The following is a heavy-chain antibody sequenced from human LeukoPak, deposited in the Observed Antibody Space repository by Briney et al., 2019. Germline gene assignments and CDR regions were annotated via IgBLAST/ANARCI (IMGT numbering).Heavy chain of an antibody. CDR1: GGSISSGGYS. D-gene: IGHD3-3*01. Sequence: SQTLSLTCAVSGGSISSGGYSWSWIRQPPGKGLEWIGYIYHSGSTNYNPSLKSRVTISVDTSKNQFSLKLSSVTAADTAVYYCARHYDFWSGYYPRWGQGILVTVSS. V-gene: IGHV4-30-2*01. CDR2: IYHSGST. J-gene: IGHJ4*02. CDR3: ARHYDFWSGYYPR.